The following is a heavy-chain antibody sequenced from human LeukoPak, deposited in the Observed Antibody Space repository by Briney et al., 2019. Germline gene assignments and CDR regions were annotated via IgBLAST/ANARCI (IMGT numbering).Heavy chain of an antibody. CDR3: ATHPLYSSGWYKDY. D-gene: IGHD6-19*01. J-gene: IGHJ4*02. Sequence: SETLSLTCTVSGGSISSYYWSWIRQPPGKGLEWIGYIYYSGSTNYNPSLKSRVTISVDKSKNQFSLKLSSVNAADTAVYYCATHPLYSSGWYKDYRGQGTLVTVSS. CDR2: IYYSGST. V-gene: IGHV4-59*12. CDR1: GGSISSYY.